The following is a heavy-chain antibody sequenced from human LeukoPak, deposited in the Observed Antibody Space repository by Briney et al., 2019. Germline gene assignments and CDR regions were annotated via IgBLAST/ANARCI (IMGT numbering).Heavy chain of an antibody. Sequence: PGGSLRLSCAASGFTVSSNYMSWVRQAPGKGLEWVSVIYSGGSTYYADSVKGRFTISRDNSKNTLYLQMNSLRAEDTAVYYCAKEGKAVAVRPSFDYWGQGILVTVSS. V-gene: IGHV3-66*01. J-gene: IGHJ4*02. CDR1: GFTVSSNY. CDR2: IYSGGST. CDR3: AKEGKAVAVRPSFDY. D-gene: IGHD6-19*01.